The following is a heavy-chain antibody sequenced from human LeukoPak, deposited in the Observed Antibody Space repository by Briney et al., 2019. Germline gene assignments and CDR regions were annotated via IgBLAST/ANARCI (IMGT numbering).Heavy chain of an antibody. V-gene: IGHV1-69*02. CDR3: ARGPLYCSSTSCPRGYFDY. Sequence: SVKVSCKASGGTFSSYTISWVRQAPGQGLEWMGRIIPILGIANYAQKFQGRVTITAGKSTSTAYMELSSLRSEDTAVYYCARGPLYCSSTSCPRGYFDYWGQGTLVTVSS. CDR2: IIPILGIA. D-gene: IGHD2-2*01. J-gene: IGHJ4*02. CDR1: GGTFSSYT.